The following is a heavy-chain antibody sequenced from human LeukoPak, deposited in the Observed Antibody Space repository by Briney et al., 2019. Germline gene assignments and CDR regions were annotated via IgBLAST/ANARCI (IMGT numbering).Heavy chain of an antibody. CDR3: ARGYSSGWYYFVY. V-gene: IGHV1-2*04. Sequence: ASVKVSYKASGYPFTGYYMHWVRQAPGQGLEWMGWINPNSGGTNSAQKFQGWVTMTRDTSISTAYMALSRLRSDDTAVYYCARGYSSGWYYFVYWGQGTLVTVSS. CDR2: INPNSGGT. D-gene: IGHD6-19*01. CDR1: GYPFTGYY. J-gene: IGHJ4*02.